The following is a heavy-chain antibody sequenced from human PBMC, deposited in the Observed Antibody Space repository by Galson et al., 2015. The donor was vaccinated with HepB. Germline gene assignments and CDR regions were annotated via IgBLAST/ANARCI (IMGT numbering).Heavy chain of an antibody. J-gene: IGHJ4*02. Sequence: SLRLSCAASGFTFSGSAIHWVRQASGRGLQWIGRIGSKANSYATVYVPSARGRFTISRDDSKNTAFLQLNSLKTDDTAVYYRTRMGDLSGYSSLWGQGTLVTVSS. D-gene: IGHD5-18*01. CDR2: IGSKANSYAT. CDR3: TRMGDLSGYSSL. V-gene: IGHV3-73*01. CDR1: GFTFSGSA.